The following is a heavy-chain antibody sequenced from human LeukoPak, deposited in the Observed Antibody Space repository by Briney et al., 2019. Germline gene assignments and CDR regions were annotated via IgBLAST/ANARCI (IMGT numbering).Heavy chain of an antibody. Sequence: PGGSLRLSCAASGFTFSSYGMHWVRQAPGKGLEWVAFIRYDGSNEYYADSVKSRFTISRDNSKNTLYLQMNSLRAEDTAVYYCAKANPPGEWLPSYYYYYYMDVWGKGTTVTVSS. D-gene: IGHD3-3*01. J-gene: IGHJ6*03. CDR3: AKANPPGEWLPSYYYYYYMDV. V-gene: IGHV3-30*02. CDR1: GFTFSSYG. CDR2: IRYDGSNE.